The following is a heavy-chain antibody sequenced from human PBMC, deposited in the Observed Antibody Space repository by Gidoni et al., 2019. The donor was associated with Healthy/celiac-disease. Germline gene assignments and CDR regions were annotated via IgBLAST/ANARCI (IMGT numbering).Heavy chain of an antibody. CDR3: ARVPHDSSGYYYAPYYFDY. V-gene: IGHV1-18*04. D-gene: IGHD3-22*01. CDR1: GYTFTSYG. J-gene: IGHJ4*02. Sequence: QVQLVQSGAEVKKPGASVKVSCKAAGYTFTSYGISWVRQAPGQGLEWMGWISAYNGNTNYAQKLQGRVTMTTDTSTSTAYMELRSLRSDDTAVYYCARVPHDSSGYYYAPYYFDYWGQGTLVTVSS. CDR2: ISAYNGNT.